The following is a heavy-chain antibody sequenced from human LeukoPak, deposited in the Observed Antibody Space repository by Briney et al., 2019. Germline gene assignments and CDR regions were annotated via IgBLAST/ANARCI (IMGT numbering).Heavy chain of an antibody. D-gene: IGHD1-1*01. CDR2: INHSGTT. CDR1: GGSFRGYY. J-gene: IGHJ3*02. V-gene: IGHV4-34*01. CDR3: ARGRRTGTTSRLRVNEALDI. Sequence: SETLSLPCAVYGGSFRGYYWSWIRQPPGKGLEWIGEINHSGTTNYNPSLESRVTISVDTSKNQFSLKLSSVTAADTAVYYCARGRRTGTTSRLRVNEALDIWDQGTMVTVSS.